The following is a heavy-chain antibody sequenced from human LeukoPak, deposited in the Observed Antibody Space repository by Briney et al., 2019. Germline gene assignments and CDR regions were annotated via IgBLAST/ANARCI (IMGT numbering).Heavy chain of an antibody. CDR1: GFTFSSYS. CDR2: ISSSSSYI. Sequence: GGSLRLSCAASGFTFSSYSMNWVRQAPGKGLEWVSSISSSSSYIYYADSVKGRFTISRDNAKNSLYLQMNSLRAEDTAVYYCARAYSSSWYLFDTWGQGTLVTVSS. V-gene: IGHV3-21*01. J-gene: IGHJ5*02. CDR3: ARAYSSSWYLFDT. D-gene: IGHD6-13*01.